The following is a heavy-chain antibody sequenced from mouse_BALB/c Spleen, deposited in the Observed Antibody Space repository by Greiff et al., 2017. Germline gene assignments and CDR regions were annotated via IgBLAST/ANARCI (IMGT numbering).Heavy chain of an antibody. Sequence: QVQLQQPGAELVKPGASVKLSCKASGYTFTSYYMYWVKQRPGQGLEWIGGINPSNGGTNFNEKFKSKATLTVDKSSSTAYMQLSSLTSEDSAVYYCTRFGYEDFDVWGAGTTVTVSS. J-gene: IGHJ1*01. D-gene: IGHD2-14*01. CDR1: GYTFTSYY. V-gene: IGHV1S81*02. CDR3: TRFGYEDFDV. CDR2: INPSNGGT.